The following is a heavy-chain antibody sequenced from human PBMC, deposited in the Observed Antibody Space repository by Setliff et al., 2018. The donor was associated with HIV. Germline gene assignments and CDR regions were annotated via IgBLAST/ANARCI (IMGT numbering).Heavy chain of an antibody. CDR3: AEVRLPY. V-gene: IGHV3-30*01. CDR2: ISYDGRSI. Sequence: GGSLRLSCVASGFTFRDFAMHWVRQAPGKGLEWVSAISYDGRSIQYADSVKGRFTISRDNSKNTLYLQVDSLRPEDTAVYYCAEVRLPYWGQGTLVTVSS. D-gene: IGHD3-10*01. CDR1: GFTFRDFA. J-gene: IGHJ4*02.